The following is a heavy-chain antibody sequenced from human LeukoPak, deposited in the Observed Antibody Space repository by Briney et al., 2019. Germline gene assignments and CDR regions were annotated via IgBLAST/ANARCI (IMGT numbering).Heavy chain of an antibody. CDR3: ANLHGDYRGY. CDR2: ISWNSGNI. D-gene: IGHD4-17*01. J-gene: IGHJ4*02. Sequence: PGRSLRLSCAASGFTFGDYAMHWVRQAPGKGLEWVSGISWNSGNIGYADSVKGRFTISRDNAKNSLYLEMTSLRVEDTALYYCANLHGDYRGYWGQGILVTVSS. CDR1: GFTFGDYA. V-gene: IGHV3-9*01.